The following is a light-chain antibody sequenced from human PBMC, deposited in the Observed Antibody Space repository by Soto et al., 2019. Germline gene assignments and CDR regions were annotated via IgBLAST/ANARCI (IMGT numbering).Light chain of an antibody. CDR1: QSVHNF. J-gene: IGKJ5*01. CDR3: QQYNNWS. Sequence: EIVLTQSPATLSLSPGDRAALSCKASQSVHNFLAWYQQKPGQAPRLLIYGASTRATGIPARFSGSGSGTEFTLTISSLQSEDFAVYYCQQYNNWSFGQGTRLEIK. CDR2: GAS. V-gene: IGKV3-15*01.